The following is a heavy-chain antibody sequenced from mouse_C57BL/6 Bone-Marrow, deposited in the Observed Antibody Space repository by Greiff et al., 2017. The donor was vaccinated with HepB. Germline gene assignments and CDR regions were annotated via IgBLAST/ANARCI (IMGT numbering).Heavy chain of an antibody. Sequence: VQLQQSVAELVRPGASVKLSCTASGFNIKNTYMHWVKQRPEQGLEWIGRIDPANGNTKYAPKFQGKATITADTSSNTAYLQLSSLTSEDTAIYYCATRPFYYGSSLCAMDYWGQGTSVTVSS. V-gene: IGHV14-3*01. CDR2: IDPANGNT. CDR1: GFNIKNTY. J-gene: IGHJ4*01. CDR3: ATRPFYYGSSLCAMDY. D-gene: IGHD1-1*01.